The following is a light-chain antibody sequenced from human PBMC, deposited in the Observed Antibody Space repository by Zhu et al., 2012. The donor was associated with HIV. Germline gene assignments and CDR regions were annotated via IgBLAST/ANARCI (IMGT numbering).Light chain of an antibody. Sequence: EIVLTQSPGTLSLSPGERATLSCRASQSVSSRYLAWYQQKPGQAPRLLIYGASRRVTGIPDRFSGSGSGTDFTLTISRLEPEDFAVYYCQHYVPSPMYTFGQGTKLEIK. V-gene: IGKV3-20*01. J-gene: IGKJ2*01. CDR2: GAS. CDR1: QSVSSRY. CDR3: QHYVPSPMYT.